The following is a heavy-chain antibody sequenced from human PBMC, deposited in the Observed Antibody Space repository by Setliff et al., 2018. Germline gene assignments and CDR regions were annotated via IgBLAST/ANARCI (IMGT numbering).Heavy chain of an antibody. CDR1: GGPISSGGYY. Sequence: ASETLSLTCTVSGGPISSGGYYWSWIRQHPGKGLEWIGYIYYSGSTYYNPSLKSRVTVSVDTSKNQFSLKLSSVTAADTAVYYCARVARLVLSRNAFDIWGQGTMVTVSS. CDR2: IYYSGST. CDR3: ARVARLVLSRNAFDI. V-gene: IGHV4-31*03. J-gene: IGHJ3*02. D-gene: IGHD2-2*01.